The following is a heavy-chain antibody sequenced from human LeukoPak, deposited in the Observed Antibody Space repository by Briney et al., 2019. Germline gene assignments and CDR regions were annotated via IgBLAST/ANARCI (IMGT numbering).Heavy chain of an antibody. D-gene: IGHD4-17*01. CDR1: AYTFRIYW. V-gene: IGHV5-51*01. CDR2: IYPGDSDT. Sequence: GESLKISCKGSAYTFRIYWIAWVRQMPGKGLEWMGTIYPGDSDTRYSPSFQGQVTISADESISTAYLQWSSLKASDTAIYYCARSGNYGEYVLWGQGTLVTVSS. J-gene: IGHJ4*02. CDR3: ARSGNYGEYVL.